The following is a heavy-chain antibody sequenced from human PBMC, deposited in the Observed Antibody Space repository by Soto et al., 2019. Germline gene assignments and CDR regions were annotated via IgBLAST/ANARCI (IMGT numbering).Heavy chain of an antibody. CDR2: IYWDDDT. V-gene: IGHV2-5*02. Sequence: ITLKESGPPLMKPTQTLTLTCSFSGFSLSADGVGVGWIRQPPGKALEWLALIYWDDDTRYRPSLKSRLTITKDSSKNQVVLTMTNMDPVDTATYYCAHAYGGTSWPNDAFDVWGQGTVVTVSS. D-gene: IGHD2-2*01. J-gene: IGHJ3*01. CDR3: AHAYGGTSWPNDAFDV. CDR1: GFSLSADGVG.